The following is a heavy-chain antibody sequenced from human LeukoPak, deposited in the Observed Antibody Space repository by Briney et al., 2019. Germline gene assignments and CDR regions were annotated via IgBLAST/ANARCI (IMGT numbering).Heavy chain of an antibody. CDR1: GFTVSSNY. J-gene: IGHJ6*02. V-gene: IGHV3-66*01. D-gene: IGHD5-18*01. Sequence: GGSLRLSCAASGFTVSSNYMSWVRQAPGKGLEWVSVIYSGGSTYYADSVKGRFTISRDNSKNTLYLQMNRLRAEDTAVYYCARYGGDVDTAMVIDYYYYGMDVWGQGTTVSVSS. CDR2: IYSGGST. CDR3: ARYGGDVDTAMVIDYYYYGMDV.